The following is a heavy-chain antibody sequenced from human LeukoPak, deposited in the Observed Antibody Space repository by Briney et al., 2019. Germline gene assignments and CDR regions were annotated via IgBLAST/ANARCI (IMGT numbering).Heavy chain of an antibody. J-gene: IGHJ2*01. CDR3: AREVLLLWFGETNYWYFDL. V-gene: IGHV1-8*01. CDR1: GYTFTSYD. CDR2: MNPNSGNT. D-gene: IGHD3-10*01. Sequence: ASVKVSCKASGYTFTSYDINWVRQATGQGLEWMGWMNPNSGNTGYAQKFQGRVTMTRNTSISTAYMELSSLRSEDTAVYYCAREVLLLWFGETNYWYFDLWGRGTLVTVSS.